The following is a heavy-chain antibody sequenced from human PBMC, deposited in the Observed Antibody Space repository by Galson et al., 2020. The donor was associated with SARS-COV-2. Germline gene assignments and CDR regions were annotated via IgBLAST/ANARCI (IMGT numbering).Heavy chain of an antibody. V-gene: IGHV4-59*01. D-gene: IGHD3-10*01. CDR2: LYYGGKT. Sequence: ASETLSLTCTVSGGSINIYSWSWIRQPPGKGLEWIGYLYYGGKTNYNPSLKSRVTISVDTSKSQFSLTLSSVTAADTAVYYCARLPVVRGVYSWGQGILVTVSS. J-gene: IGHJ4*02. CDR3: ARLPVVRGVYS. CDR1: GGSINIYS.